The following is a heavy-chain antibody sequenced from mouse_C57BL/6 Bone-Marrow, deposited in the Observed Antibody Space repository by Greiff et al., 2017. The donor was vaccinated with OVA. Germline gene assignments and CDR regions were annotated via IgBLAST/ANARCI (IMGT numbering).Heavy chain of an antibody. V-gene: IGHV1-9*01. J-gene: IGHJ2*01. CDR2: ILPGSGST. CDR3: AGCWITTVVADCFDY. D-gene: IGHD1-1*01. Sequence: VQLQQSGAELMKPGASVKLSCKATGYTFTGYWIEWVKQRPGHGLEWIGEILPGSGSTNYNEKFKGKATFTADTSSNTAYMQLSSLTTEDSAIYYCAGCWITTVVADCFDYWGQGTTLTVSA. CDR1: GYTFTGYW.